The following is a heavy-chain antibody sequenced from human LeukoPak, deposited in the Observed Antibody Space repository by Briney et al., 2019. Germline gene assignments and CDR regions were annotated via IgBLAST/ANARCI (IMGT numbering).Heavy chain of an antibody. CDR2: ISYDGSNK. J-gene: IGHJ6*02. Sequence: GGSLRLSCAASGFTFSSYAMHWVRQAPGKGLEWVAVISYDGSNKYYADSVKGRFTISRDNSKNTLYLRMNSLRAEDTAVYYCARNLGDYARDGMDVWGQGTTVTVSS. V-gene: IGHV3-30-3*01. CDR3: ARNLGDYARDGMDV. CDR1: GFTFSSYA. D-gene: IGHD4-17*01.